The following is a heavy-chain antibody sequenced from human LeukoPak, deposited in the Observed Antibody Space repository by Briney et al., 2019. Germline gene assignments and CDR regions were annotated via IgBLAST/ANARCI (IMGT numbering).Heavy chain of an antibody. J-gene: IGHJ3*02. CDR2: ISAYNGNT. CDR1: GYTFTSYG. Sequence: ASVKVSCKASGYTFTSYGISWVRQAPGQGLEWMGWISAYNGNTNYAQKLQGRVTMTTDTSTSTAYMELRSLRSDDTAVYYCVRDGLYYDRFDALDIWGQGTMVTVSS. D-gene: IGHD3-22*01. CDR3: VRDGLYYDRFDALDI. V-gene: IGHV1-18*01.